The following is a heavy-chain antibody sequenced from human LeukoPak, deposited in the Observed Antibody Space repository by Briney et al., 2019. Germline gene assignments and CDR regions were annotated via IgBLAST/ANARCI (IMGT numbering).Heavy chain of an antibody. CDR2: IRYDGSNK. CDR1: GFTFSSYG. D-gene: IGHD2-2*01. CDR3: TTDRDVVVPATKNY. Sequence: GGSLRLSCAASGFTFSSYGMHWVRQAPGKGLEWVAFIRYDGSNKYYADSVKGRFTISRDNSKNTLYLQMNSLRAEDTAVYYCTTDRDVVVPATKNYWGQGTLVTVSS. V-gene: IGHV3-30*02. J-gene: IGHJ4*02.